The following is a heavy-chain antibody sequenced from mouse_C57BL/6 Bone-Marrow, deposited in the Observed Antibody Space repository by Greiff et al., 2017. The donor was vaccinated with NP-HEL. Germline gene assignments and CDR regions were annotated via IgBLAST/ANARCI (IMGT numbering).Heavy chain of an antibody. CDR2: ISSGGDYI. CDR3: TRDKESPFAY. CDR1: GFTFSSYA. Sequence: EVKVVESGEGLVKPGGSLKLSCAASGFTFSSYAMSWVRQTPEKRLEWVAYISSGGDYIYYADTVKGRFTISRDNARNTLYLQMSSLKSEDTAMYYCTRDKESPFAYWGQGTLVTVSA. V-gene: IGHV5-9-1*02. J-gene: IGHJ3*01.